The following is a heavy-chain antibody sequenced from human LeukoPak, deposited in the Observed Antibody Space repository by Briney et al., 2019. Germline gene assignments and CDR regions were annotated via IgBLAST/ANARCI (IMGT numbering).Heavy chain of an antibody. D-gene: IGHD2-15*01. CDR2: LKPDGSEL. V-gene: IGHV3-7*02. CDR1: GFSFSDPW. J-gene: IGHJ4*02. CDR3: TRSLDY. Sequence: GGSLRLSRAASGFSFSDPWMVWVRQAPGKGLEWVANLKPDGSELYYVDAVNGRFTISRDNAKNSLYLQMNSLRVEDTAVYYCTRSLDYWGQGILVTVSS.